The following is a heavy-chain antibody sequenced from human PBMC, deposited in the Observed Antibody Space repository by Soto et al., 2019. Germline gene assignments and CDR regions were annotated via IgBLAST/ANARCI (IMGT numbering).Heavy chain of an antibody. Sequence: ASETLSLTCDVSGDSIGSNVWWSWVRQPPGRGLEWIGEVYHNGLTDYNPSLRGRATMSADMSKNQFSLRVTSVTDADTAIYYCARDAELPGEADRFDYWGQGALVTVSS. V-gene: IGHV4-4*02. D-gene: IGHD1-1*01. CDR2: VYHNGLT. J-gene: IGHJ4*02. CDR1: GDSIGSNVW. CDR3: ARDAELPGEADRFDY.